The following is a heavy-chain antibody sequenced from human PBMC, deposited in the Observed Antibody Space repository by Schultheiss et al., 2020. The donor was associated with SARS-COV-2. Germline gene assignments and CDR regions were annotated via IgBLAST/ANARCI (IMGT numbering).Heavy chain of an antibody. Sequence: SETLSLTCTVSGGSISSGGYYWSWIRQPPGKGLEWIGYIYYSGSTNYNPSLKSRVTISVDTSKNQFSLKLSSVTAADTAVYYCARGNDILTGYGVDYWGQGTLVTVSS. D-gene: IGHD3-9*01. CDR1: GGSISSGGYY. V-gene: IGHV4-61*08. CDR2: IYYSGST. J-gene: IGHJ4*02. CDR3: ARGNDILTGYGVDY.